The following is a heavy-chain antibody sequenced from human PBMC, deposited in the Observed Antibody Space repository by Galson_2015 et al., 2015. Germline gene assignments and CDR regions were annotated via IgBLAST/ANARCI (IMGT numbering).Heavy chain of an antibody. Sequence: SLRLSCAASGFTFSSYAMSWVRQAPGKGLEWVSAISGSGGSTYYADSVKGRFTISRGSSKNTLYLQMNSLRAEDTAVYYCAKVKGYCSGDNCYSDYYYGMDVWGQGTTVTVSS. J-gene: IGHJ6*02. CDR3: AKVKGYCSGDNCYSDYYYGMDV. CDR2: ISGSGGST. CDR1: GFTFSSYA. V-gene: IGHV3-23*01. D-gene: IGHD2-15*01.